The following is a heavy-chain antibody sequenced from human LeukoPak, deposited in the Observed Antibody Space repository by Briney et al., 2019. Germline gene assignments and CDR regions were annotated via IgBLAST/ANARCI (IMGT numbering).Heavy chain of an antibody. Sequence: SSVKVSCKASGSTFTGYYMHWVRQAPGQGLEWMGWINPNSGGTNYAQKFQGRVTMTRDTSISTAYMELSRLRSDDTAVYYCARDETPGYDTLTGGNWFDPWGQGTLVTVSS. CDR2: INPNSGGT. CDR3: ARDETPGYDTLTGGNWFDP. V-gene: IGHV1-2*02. CDR1: GSTFTGYY. D-gene: IGHD3-9*01. J-gene: IGHJ5*02.